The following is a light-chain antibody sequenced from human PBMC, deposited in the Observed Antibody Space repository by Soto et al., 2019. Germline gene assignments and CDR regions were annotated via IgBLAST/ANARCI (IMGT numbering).Light chain of an antibody. J-gene: IGLJ2*01. CDR2: GNT. Sequence: QSVLTQPPSVSGAPGQRVTISCTGRSSNIGADYDVHWYQHLPGTAPKLLIYGNTNRPSGVPDRFSGSKSGTSASLAITGLQAEDEADYYCQSYDSSLSGSVVFGGGTKVTVL. CDR1: SSNIGADYD. V-gene: IGLV1-40*01. CDR3: QSYDSSLSGSVV.